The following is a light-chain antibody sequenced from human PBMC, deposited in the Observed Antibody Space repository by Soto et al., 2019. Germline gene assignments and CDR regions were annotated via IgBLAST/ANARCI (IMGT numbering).Light chain of an antibody. CDR1: SSDVGAYTY. V-gene: IGLV2-14*01. J-gene: IGLJ7*01. CDR3: SSYPTSNTLV. Sequence: QSVLTQPASVSGSPGQSITISCTGTSSDVGAYTYVSWYQQHPGKAPKLMIFEVSDRPSGVSNRFSGSKSGNTASLTISGLQAEDEADYYCSSYPTSNTLVFGGGTQLTVL. CDR2: EVS.